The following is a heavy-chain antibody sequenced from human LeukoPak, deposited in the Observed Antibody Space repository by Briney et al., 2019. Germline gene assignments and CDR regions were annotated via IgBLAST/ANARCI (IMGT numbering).Heavy chain of an antibody. J-gene: IGHJ4*02. Sequence: PSETLSLTCAVYGGSFSGYYWSWIRQPPGKGLEWIGEIDHSGSTNYNPSLKSRVTISVDTSKNQFSLKLSSVTAAGTAVYYCARGGFSSGYYYTTTSFDYWGQGTLVTVSS. V-gene: IGHV4-34*01. CDR2: IDHSGST. D-gene: IGHD3-22*01. CDR1: GGSFSGYY. CDR3: ARGGFSSGYYYTTTSFDY.